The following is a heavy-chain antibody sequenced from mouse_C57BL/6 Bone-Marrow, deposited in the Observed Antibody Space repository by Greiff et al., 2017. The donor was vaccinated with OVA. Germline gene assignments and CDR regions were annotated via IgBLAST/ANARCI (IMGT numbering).Heavy chain of an antibody. CDR1: GYTFTSYG. Sequence: QVQLQQSGAELARPGASVKLSCKASGYTFTSYGISWVKQRPGQGLEWIGEIYPRSGNTYYNENVKGKATLTADKSSSTAYMELRSLTSEDSAVYFCARTDDYGSSYFDYWGQGTTLTVSS. J-gene: IGHJ2*01. D-gene: IGHD1-1*01. CDR2: IYPRSGNT. V-gene: IGHV1-81*01. CDR3: ARTDDYGSSYFDY.